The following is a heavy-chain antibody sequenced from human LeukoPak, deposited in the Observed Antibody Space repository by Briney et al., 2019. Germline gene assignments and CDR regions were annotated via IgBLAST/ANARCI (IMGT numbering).Heavy chain of an antibody. CDR3: ARGTADYGDYAYYFDY. D-gene: IGHD4-17*01. CDR2: IYTTGST. CDR1: GGSISSGSYF. J-gene: IGHJ4*02. V-gene: IGHV4-61*02. Sequence: PSQTLSLTCTVSGGSISSGSYFWRWLRQPAGKGLEWIGRIYTTGSTNYNPSLKSRVTISVDTSKNQFSLKLSSVTAADTAVYYCARGTADYGDYAYYFDYWGQGTLVTVSS.